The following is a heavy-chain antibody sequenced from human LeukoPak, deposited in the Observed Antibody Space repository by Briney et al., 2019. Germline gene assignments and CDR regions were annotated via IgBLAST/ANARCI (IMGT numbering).Heavy chain of an antibody. CDR2: YSGGST. CDR3: ARGGSYLSASDI. Sequence: GGSLRLSCAASGFTVSSNYMSWVRQAPGKGLEWVSIYSGGSTFYADSVKGRFTISRDNSKNTLYLQMNSLRAEDTAVYYCARGGSYLSASDIWGQGTMVTVSS. CDR1: GFTVSSNY. V-gene: IGHV3-53*01. J-gene: IGHJ3*02. D-gene: IGHD1-26*01.